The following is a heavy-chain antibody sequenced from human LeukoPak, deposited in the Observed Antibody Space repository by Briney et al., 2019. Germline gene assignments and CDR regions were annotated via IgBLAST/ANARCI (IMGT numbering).Heavy chain of an antibody. CDR2: INPNSGGA. Sequence: ASVKVSCKASGYTFSAYYLHWVRQAPGQGLEWMGWINPNSGGANFAHNFQGRVTLTRDTSINTAYMELNSLTSDDTALYFCARSTGAIDYWGQGTLVTVSS. J-gene: IGHJ4*02. CDR1: GYTFSAYY. V-gene: IGHV1-2*02. D-gene: IGHD7-27*01. CDR3: ARSTGAIDY.